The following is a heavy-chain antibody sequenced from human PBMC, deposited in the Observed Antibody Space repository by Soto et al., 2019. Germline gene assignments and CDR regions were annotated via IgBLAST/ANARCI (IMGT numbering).Heavy chain of an antibody. D-gene: IGHD2-21*01. J-gene: IGHJ4*02. Sequence: LRLSCAASGFTFSTCAMSWVRQAPGKGLEWVSSIGGSGGRTYQADSVKGRFTISRDDSKNTLYLQMNSLRAEDTAVYFCAKDPSYYGGNLRGSYFDYWGQGTLVTVSS. CDR1: GFTFSTCA. CDR3: AKDPSYYGGNLRGSYFDY. CDR2: IGGSGGRT. V-gene: IGHV3-23*01.